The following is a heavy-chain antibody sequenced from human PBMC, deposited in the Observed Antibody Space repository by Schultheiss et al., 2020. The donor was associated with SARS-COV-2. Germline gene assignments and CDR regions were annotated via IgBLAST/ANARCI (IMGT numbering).Heavy chain of an antibody. V-gene: IGHV3-23*01. Sequence: GGSLRLSCAASGFTFTNYAMTWVRQAPGKGLEWVSVISGADDSTSYYADSVKGRFTISRDNSKNTLYLQMNSLRVEDTAVYYCAKSGSQVGLLRSYGMDVWGQGTTVTVSS. CDR1: GFTFTNYA. CDR2: ISGADDST. D-gene: IGHD3-10*01. CDR3: AKSGSQVGLLRSYGMDV. J-gene: IGHJ6*02.